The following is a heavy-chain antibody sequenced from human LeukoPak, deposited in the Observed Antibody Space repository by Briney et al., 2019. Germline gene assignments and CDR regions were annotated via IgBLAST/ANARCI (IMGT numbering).Heavy chain of an antibody. CDR1: GYTFTGYY. J-gene: IGHJ4*02. D-gene: IGHD3-9*01. CDR3: ARGADYDILTGYYPY. Sequence: ASVEVSCKASGYTFTGYYMHWVRQAPGQGLEWMGWINPNSGGTNYAQKFQGRVTMTRDTSISTAYMELSRLRSDDTAVYYCARGADYDILTGYYPYWGQGTLVTVSS. V-gene: IGHV1-2*02. CDR2: INPNSGGT.